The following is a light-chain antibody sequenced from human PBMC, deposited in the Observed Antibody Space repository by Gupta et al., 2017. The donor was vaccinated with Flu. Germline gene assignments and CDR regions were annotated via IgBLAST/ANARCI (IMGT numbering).Light chain of an antibody. CDR2: DAS. J-gene: IGKJ1*01. CDR1: QSVSSY. Sequence: EIVLTQSPATLSLSPGERATLSCRASQSVSSYLAWYQQKPGQAPRLLIYDASNRATGIPARFSGSGSGKYVTLTSSSREQDEFAGYYCQQRSNWPTWTFGQGTKVEIK. CDR3: QQRSNWPTWT. V-gene: IGKV3-11*01.